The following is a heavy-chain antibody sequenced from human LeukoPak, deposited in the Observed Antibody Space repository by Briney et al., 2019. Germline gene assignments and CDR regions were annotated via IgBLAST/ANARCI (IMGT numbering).Heavy chain of an antibody. V-gene: IGHV3-23*01. Sequence: GGSLRLSCASSGFTYSNHAMHWVRQAPGKGLEWVSVISGSGTVTYYEDSVKGWFTISRDNSKNTLYVQMNSLRAEDTAVYYCAKSSVGGGRIIGSGYFDNWGQGTLVTVSS. CDR3: AKSSVGGGRIIGSGYFDN. CDR1: GFTYSNHA. J-gene: IGHJ4*02. CDR2: ISGSGTVT. D-gene: IGHD2-15*01.